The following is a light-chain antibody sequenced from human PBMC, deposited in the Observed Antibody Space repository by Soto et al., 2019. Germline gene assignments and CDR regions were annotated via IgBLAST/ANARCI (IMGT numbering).Light chain of an antibody. CDR1: SSDVGAYNY. V-gene: IGLV2-14*01. J-gene: IGLJ1*01. Sequence: QSALTQPASVSGSPGQSITISCTGTSSDVGAYNYVSWYQQHPGKAPKLMIYDVSHRPSGVSHLFSGSKSGNTASLTISGLQAEDEADYYCGSYTTSSNYVFGTGTKVTVL. CDR3: GSYTTSSNYV. CDR2: DVS.